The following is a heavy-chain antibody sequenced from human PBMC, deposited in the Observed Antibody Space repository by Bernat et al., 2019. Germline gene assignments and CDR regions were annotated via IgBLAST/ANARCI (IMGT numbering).Heavy chain of an antibody. CDR1: GFTFSSYG. Sequence: QVQLVESGGGVVQPGRSLRLSCAASGFTFSSYGMHWVRQAPGKGLEWVAVISYDGSNKYYAGTVKGRFTISRDNSKNTLYLQMNSLRAEDTAVYYCAKDLAGTFDYWGQGTLVTVSS. CDR3: AKDLAGTFDY. D-gene: IGHD6-13*01. CDR2: ISYDGSNK. J-gene: IGHJ4*02. V-gene: IGHV3-30*18.